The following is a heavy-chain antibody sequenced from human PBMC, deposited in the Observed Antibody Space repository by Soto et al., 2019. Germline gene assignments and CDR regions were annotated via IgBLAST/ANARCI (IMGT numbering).Heavy chain of an antibody. D-gene: IGHD6-19*01. CDR3: ARDAGSGWYEGIDY. V-gene: IGHV3-33*01. J-gene: IGHJ4*02. CDR1: GFTFSSYG. Sequence: QVQLVESGGGVVQPGRSLRLSCAASGFTFSSYGMHWVRQAPGKGLEWVAVIWYDGSNKYYADSVKGRFTISRDNSKNTLYLQMNSLRADDTAVYYCARDAGSGWYEGIDYWGQGTLVTVSS. CDR2: IWYDGSNK.